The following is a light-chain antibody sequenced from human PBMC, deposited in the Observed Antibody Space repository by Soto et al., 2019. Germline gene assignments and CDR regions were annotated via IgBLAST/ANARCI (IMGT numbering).Light chain of an antibody. J-gene: IGKJ4*01. CDR2: DAS. CDR3: QQYDTYKPLT. CDR1: QSISSW. Sequence: DIRMYHSASTLSASVGDRVTITCRASQSISSWLAWHQQKPGKAPKLLIFDASSLESGTPSRFSGRRSGTQFTLTINGLQPDDFATYYCQQYDTYKPLTFGGGTKVDIK. V-gene: IGKV1-5*01.